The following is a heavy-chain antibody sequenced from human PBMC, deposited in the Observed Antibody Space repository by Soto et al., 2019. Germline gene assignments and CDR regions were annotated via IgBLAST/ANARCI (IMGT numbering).Heavy chain of an antibody. CDR3: PREMDSYHCDGDYRDLYA. V-gene: IGHV4-38-2*02. D-gene: IGHD4-17*01. CDR2: IYHSGST. Sequence: SETLSLTCAVSGYSISSGYYWGWIRQPPGKGLEWIGSIYHSGSTYYNPSLKSRVTISVDTSKNQFSLKLSSVTAADTAVYFCPREMDSYHCDGDYRDLYA. CDR1: GYSISSGYY. J-gene: IGHJ3*01.